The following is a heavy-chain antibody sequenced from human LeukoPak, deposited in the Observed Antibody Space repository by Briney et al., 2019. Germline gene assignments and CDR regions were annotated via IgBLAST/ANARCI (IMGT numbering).Heavy chain of an antibody. CDR1: GYTFSIFG. V-gene: IGHV1-18*01. J-gene: IGHJ4*02. Sequence: ASVKVSCKASGYTFSIFGITWVRQAPGQGLEWMGWISAHNGNTNYAQKLQGRVTMTTDTSTSTAYMELRSLTSDDKAVYYCARVGATVTRFADYWGQGTLVTVSS. CDR2: ISAHNGNT. CDR3: ARVGATVTRFADY. D-gene: IGHD1-26*01.